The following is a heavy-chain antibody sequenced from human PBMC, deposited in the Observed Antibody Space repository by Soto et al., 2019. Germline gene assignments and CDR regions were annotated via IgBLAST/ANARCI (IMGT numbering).Heavy chain of an antibody. Sequence: SETLSLTCTVSGGSISSGGYYWSWIRQHPGKGLEWIGYIYYSGSTYYNPSLKSRVTISVDTSKNQFSLKLSSVTAADTAVYYCARGYCTKGVGYTGAFDYWGQGTLVTVSS. CDR1: GGSISSGGYY. V-gene: IGHV4-31*03. CDR3: ARGYCTKGVGYTGAFDY. CDR2: IYYSGST. J-gene: IGHJ4*02. D-gene: IGHD2-8*01.